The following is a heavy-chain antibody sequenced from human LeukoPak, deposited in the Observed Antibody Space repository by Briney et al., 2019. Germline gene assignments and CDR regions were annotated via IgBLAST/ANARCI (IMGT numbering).Heavy chain of an antibody. Sequence: ASVKVSCKAAGYTFVSHGISWVRLAPGQGLEWMGWISAYNGSTNSAQKFQGRVTMTTDTSTSTAYMELRSLRSDDTAVYYCARDRKDFWSGYYAGQPFDAFDIWGQGTMVTVSS. D-gene: IGHD3-3*01. CDR2: ISAYNGST. CDR3: ARDRKDFWSGYYAGQPFDAFDI. V-gene: IGHV1-18*01. CDR1: GYTFVSHG. J-gene: IGHJ3*02.